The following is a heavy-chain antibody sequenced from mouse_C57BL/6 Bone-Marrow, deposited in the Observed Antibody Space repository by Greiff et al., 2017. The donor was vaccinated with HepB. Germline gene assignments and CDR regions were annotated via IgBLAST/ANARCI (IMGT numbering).Heavy chain of an antibody. Sequence: DVHLVESGGGLVKPGGSLKLSCAASGFTFSSYTMSWVRQTPEKRLEWVATISGGGGNTYYPDSVKGRFTISRDNAKNTLYLQMSSLRSEDTALYYCARDSSGYGYFDYWGQGTTLTVSS. J-gene: IGHJ2*01. CDR3: ARDSSGYGYFDY. D-gene: IGHD3-2*02. CDR1: GFTFSSYT. CDR2: ISGGGGNT. V-gene: IGHV5-9*01.